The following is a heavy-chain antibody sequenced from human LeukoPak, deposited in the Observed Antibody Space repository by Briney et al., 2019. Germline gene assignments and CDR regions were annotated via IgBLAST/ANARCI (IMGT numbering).Heavy chain of an antibody. CDR2: IRSSSSYI. D-gene: IGHD3-22*01. CDR1: GFSFSSYT. V-gene: IGHV3-21*01. Sequence: GGSLRLSCAASGFSFSSYTMNWVRQAPGKGLEWVSSIRSSSSYIYYADSVKGRFTISRDNSKNTLYLQMNSLRVEDTAVYYCARVLNYYDSSGYYFSYWGQGTLVTVSS. J-gene: IGHJ4*02. CDR3: ARVLNYYDSSGYYFSY.